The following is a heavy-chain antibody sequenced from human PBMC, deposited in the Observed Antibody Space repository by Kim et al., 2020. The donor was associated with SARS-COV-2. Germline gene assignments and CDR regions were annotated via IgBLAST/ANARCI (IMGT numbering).Heavy chain of an antibody. J-gene: IGHJ6*02. CDR2: IYPGDSDT. V-gene: IGHV5-51*01. CDR1: GYSFTSYW. D-gene: IGHD3-16*01. Sequence: GESLKISCKGSGYSFTSYWIGWVRQMPGKGLEWMGIIYPGDSDTRYSPSFQGQVTISADKSISTAYLQWSSLKASDTAMYYCARQGLPSPYYYYGMDVWGQGTTVTVSS. CDR3: ARQGLPSPYYYYGMDV.